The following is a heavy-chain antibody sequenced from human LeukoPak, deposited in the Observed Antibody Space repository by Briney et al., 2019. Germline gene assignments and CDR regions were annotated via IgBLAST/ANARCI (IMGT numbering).Heavy chain of an antibody. Sequence: ASVKDSCKASGYTFTGYYMNGVGQAAGQGLEWMGWINPNRGGTNYAQKLQGRVTMTRDTSISTAYMELSRLRSDDTAVYYCARELKTYYYYYMDVWGKGTTVTVSS. V-gene: IGHV1-2*02. D-gene: IGHD3-16*01. J-gene: IGHJ6*03. CDR1: GYTFTGYY. CDR3: ARELKTYYYYYMDV. CDR2: INPNRGGT.